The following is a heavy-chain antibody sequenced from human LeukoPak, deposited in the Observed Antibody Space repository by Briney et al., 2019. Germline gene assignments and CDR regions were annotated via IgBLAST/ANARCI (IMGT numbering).Heavy chain of an antibody. J-gene: IGHJ5*02. CDR3: ARDYSQPGRFDP. CDR1: GDSISSYY. Sequence: SETLSLTCTVSGDSISSYYWSWIRQPPGKGLELNWYIYDSRSTNYEPSLKSSATISVATSKNQFSLKLSSVTAADTAVYYCARDYSQPGRFDPWGEGTLVTVSS. V-gene: IGHV4-59*01. CDR2: IYDSRST. D-gene: IGHD2-21*01.